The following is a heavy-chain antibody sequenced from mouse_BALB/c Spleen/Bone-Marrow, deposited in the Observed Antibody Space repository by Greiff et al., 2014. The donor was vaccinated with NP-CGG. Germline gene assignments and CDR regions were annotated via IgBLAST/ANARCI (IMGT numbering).Heavy chain of an antibody. J-gene: IGHJ4*01. Sequence: VQLKESGPDLVKPSQSLSLTCTVTGYSITSYYSWHWTRQFPGNKLEWMGYIHYSGVTVYNPSLKSRISITRDTSNNQFFLQLNSVTTEDTATYYCSRFAGTPYTMDYWVKEPQSPSPQ. CDR1: GYSITSYYS. CDR3: SRFAGTPYTMDY. V-gene: IGHV3-1*02. CDR2: IHYSGVT. D-gene: IGHD4-1*01.